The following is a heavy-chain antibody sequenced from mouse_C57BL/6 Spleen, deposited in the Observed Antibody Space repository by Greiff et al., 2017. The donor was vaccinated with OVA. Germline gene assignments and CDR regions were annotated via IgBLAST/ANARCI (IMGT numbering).Heavy chain of an antibody. J-gene: IGHJ2*01. V-gene: IGHV1-54*01. D-gene: IGHD2-1*01. CDR2: INPGSGGT. CDR3: ARRSDYGNLRY. Sequence: VHLVESGAELVRPGTSVKVSCKASGYAFTNYLIEWVKQRPGQGLEWIGVINPGSGGTNYNEKFKGKATLTADKSSSTAYMQLSSLTSEDSAVYFCARRSDYGNLRYWGQGTTLTVSS. CDR1: GYAFTNYL.